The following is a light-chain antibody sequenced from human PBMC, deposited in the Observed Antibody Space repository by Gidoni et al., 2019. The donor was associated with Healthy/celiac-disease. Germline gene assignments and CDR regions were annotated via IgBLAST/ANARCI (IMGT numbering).Light chain of an antibody. Sequence: EIVWTQSTGTLSLSPGERATLPCRASQSVSSSYLAWYQQKPGQAPRLLIYGASSRATGIPDRFSGSGSGTDFTLTISRLEPEDFAVYYCQQYGSSPGFTFGPGTKVDIK. J-gene: IGKJ3*01. CDR3: QQYGSSPGFT. CDR1: QSVSSSY. V-gene: IGKV3-20*01. CDR2: GAS.